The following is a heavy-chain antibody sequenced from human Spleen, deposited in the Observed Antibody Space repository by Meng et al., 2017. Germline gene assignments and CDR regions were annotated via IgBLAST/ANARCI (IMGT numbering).Heavy chain of an antibody. J-gene: IGHJ3*01. CDR3: AREFHSSGHAGTFDL. V-gene: IGHV3-23*01. Sequence: GGSLRLSCAASGFTFSSYAMSWVRQAPGKGLEWVSAISGSGGSTYYADSVKGRFTISRDNSKDTLYLQINSLRTEDTALYYCAREFHSSGHAGTFDLWGQGTMVTVSS. CDR1: GFTFSSYA. CDR2: ISGSGGST. D-gene: IGHD3-22*01.